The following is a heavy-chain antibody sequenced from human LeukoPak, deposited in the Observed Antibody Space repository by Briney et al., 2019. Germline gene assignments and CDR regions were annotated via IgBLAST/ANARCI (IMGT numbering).Heavy chain of an antibody. CDR3: ARQDFDWFLNY. V-gene: IGHV4-31*03. CDR2: IYYSGST. J-gene: IGHJ4*02. Sequence: SETLSLTCTVSGGSISSGGYYWSWIRQHPGKGLEWIGYIYYSGSTYYNPSLKSRVTISVDTSKNQFSLKLSSVTAADTAVYYCARQDFDWFLNYWGQGTLVTVSS. D-gene: IGHD3-9*01. CDR1: GGSISSGGYY.